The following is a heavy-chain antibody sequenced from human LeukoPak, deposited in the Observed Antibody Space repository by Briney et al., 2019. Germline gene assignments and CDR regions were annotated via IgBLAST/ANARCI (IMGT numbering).Heavy chain of an antibody. J-gene: IGHJ4*02. CDR2: FDHEDGET. Sequence: ASVQVSCKVSGYTLTELSMHWVRQAPGKGLEWMGGFDHEDGETIYAQKFQGRVTMTEDISTDTAYMELSSLRSEDTAVYYCATVFYGAGYGPDDRIYYFDYRGQETRGTVSS. D-gene: IGHD5-12*01. V-gene: IGHV1-24*01. CDR1: GYTLTELS. CDR3: ATVFYGAGYGPDDRIYYFDY.